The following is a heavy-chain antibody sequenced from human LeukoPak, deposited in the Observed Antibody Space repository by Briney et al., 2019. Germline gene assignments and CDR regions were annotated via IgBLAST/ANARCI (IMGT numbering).Heavy chain of an antibody. J-gene: IGHJ4*02. V-gene: IGHV1-2*02. D-gene: IGHD3-22*01. Sequence: ASLKVSCKSSGYTFTAHYMHWVRQAPGQGLEWMGWINTNSGGTNYAQKFQGRVTMTRDTSISTAYMELSRLRSDDTAVYYCARDYYYESCGFFDYWGQGTLVTVSS. CDR2: INTNSGGT. CDR3: ARDYYYESCGFFDY. CDR1: GYTFTAHY.